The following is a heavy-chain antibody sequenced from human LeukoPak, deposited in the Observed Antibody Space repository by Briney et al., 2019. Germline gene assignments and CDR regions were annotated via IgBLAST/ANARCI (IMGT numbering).Heavy chain of an antibody. CDR2: IDPTGGST. J-gene: IGHJ5*02. Sequence: GASVKVSCKASGYTFTSYHMHWVRQAPGQGLEWMGIIDPTGGSTTYPQRFQGRVTMTRDTSTSTVYMELSSLRSEDTAMYYCARDGCSSTRCSAGGNWFDPWGQGTLVTVSS. V-gene: IGHV1-46*01. CDR3: ARDGCSSTRCSAGGNWFDP. D-gene: IGHD2-2*01. CDR1: GYTFTSYH.